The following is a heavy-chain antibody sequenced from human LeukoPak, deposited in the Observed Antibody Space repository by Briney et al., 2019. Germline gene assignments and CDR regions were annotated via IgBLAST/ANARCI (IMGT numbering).Heavy chain of an antibody. D-gene: IGHD5-18*01. CDR1: GYSFTSYW. CDR2: IYPGDSDT. V-gene: IGHV5-51*01. CDR3: ARNGGYSYGSELYSVFDI. Sequence: GESLKISCKGSGYSFTSYWIGWVRQMPGKGLGWMGIIYPGDSDTRYSPSCQGQVTISANKSISTAYLQWSSLKASDTAMYYCARNGGYSYGSELYSVFDIWGQGTMVTVSS. J-gene: IGHJ3*02.